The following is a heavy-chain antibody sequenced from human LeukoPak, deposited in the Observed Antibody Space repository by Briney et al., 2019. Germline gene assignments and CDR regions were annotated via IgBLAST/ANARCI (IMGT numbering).Heavy chain of an antibody. CDR1: GYSFSTNW. CDR3: ARLYEDCTSTTCYQGYFDP. Sequence: GESLNISCKGSGYSFSTNWIGWVRQMPGKGLEWMGTIYPGDSDTRYSPSFQGQLTISVDTSVSATYLQWSSLKASDTAIYYCARLYEDCTSTTCYQGYFDPWGQGTLVTVSS. J-gene: IGHJ5*02. V-gene: IGHV5-51*01. CDR2: IYPGDSDT. D-gene: IGHD2-2*01.